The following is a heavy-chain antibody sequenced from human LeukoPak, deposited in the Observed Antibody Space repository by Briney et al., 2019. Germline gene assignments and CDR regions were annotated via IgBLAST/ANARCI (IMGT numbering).Heavy chain of an antibody. CDR3: ARVPTLAAAGMFDY. CDR2: IYTSGST. J-gene: IGHJ4*02. D-gene: IGHD6-13*01. CDR1: GGSISSGSYY. V-gene: IGHV4-61*02. Sequence: SETLSFTCTVSGGSISSGSYYWSWIRQPAGKGLEWIGRIYTSGSTNYNPSLKSRVTISVDTSKNQFSLKLSSVTAADTAVYYCARVPTLAAAGMFDYWGQGTLVTVSS.